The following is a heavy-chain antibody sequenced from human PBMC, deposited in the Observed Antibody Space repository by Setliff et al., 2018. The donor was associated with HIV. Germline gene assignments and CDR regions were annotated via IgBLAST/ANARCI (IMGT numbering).Heavy chain of an antibody. CDR2: INPSSGST. Sequence: ASVKVSCKASGYTFTSYYMHWVRQAPGQGLEWMGIINPSSGSTSNKQKFQGRVTMTRDTSTNTVYMELSSLRFEDTAVCYCARDMNRRSYSDTSPHDYWGQGTLVTVS. V-gene: IGHV1-46*01. CDR3: ARDMNRRSYSDTSPHDY. CDR1: GYTFTSYY. J-gene: IGHJ4*02. D-gene: IGHD3-22*01.